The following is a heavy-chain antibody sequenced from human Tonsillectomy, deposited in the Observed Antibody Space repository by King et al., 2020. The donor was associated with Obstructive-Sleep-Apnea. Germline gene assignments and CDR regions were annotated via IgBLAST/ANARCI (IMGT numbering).Heavy chain of an antibody. Sequence: VQLVESGAEVKKPGSSVKVSCKASGGTFSSYAISWVRQAPGQGLEWMGGIIPIFGTANYAQKFQGRVTITADESTSTAYMGLSSLRSEDTAVYYCARPPQNHYYDSSGYPDSYYWYFDLWGRGTLVTVSS. D-gene: IGHD3-22*01. CDR3: ARPPQNHYYDSSGYPDSYYWYFDL. J-gene: IGHJ2*01. CDR2: IIPIFGTA. CDR1: GGTFSSYA. V-gene: IGHV1-69*01.